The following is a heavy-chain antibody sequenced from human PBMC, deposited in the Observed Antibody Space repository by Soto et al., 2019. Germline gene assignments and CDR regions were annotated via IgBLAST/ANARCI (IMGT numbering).Heavy chain of an antibody. J-gene: IGHJ4*02. CDR2: INHSGST. CDR1: GGSISSGGYY. D-gene: IGHD1-7*01. CDR3: ARDRRVAGTTFDY. V-gene: IGHV4-61*08. Sequence: SETLSLTCTVSGGSISSGGYYWSWIRQPPGKGLEWIGEINHSGSTNYNPSLKSRLTISLDTPKSQFSLKVNSVTAADTAVYYCARDRRVAGTTFDYWGQGILVTVSS.